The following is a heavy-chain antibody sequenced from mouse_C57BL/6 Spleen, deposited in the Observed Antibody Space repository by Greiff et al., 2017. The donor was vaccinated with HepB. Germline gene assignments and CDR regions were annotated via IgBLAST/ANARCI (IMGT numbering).Heavy chain of an antibody. V-gene: IGHV1-18*01. Sequence: EVQLVESGPELVKPGASVKIPCKASGYTFTDYNMDWVKQSHGKSLEWIGDINPNNGGTIYNQKFKGKATLTVDKSSSTAYMELRSLTSEDTAVYYCAREGFGDSSGYGAMDYWGQGTSVTVSS. CDR3: AREGFGDSSGYGAMDY. CDR2: INPNNGGT. CDR1: GYTFTDYN. D-gene: IGHD3-2*02. J-gene: IGHJ4*01.